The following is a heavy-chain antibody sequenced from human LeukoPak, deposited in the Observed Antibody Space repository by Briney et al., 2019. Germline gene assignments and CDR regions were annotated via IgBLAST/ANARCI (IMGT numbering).Heavy chain of an antibody. Sequence: ASVKVSCKACGYTFNGYYMQWVRQAPGQGLEWIGRINPNSGGTNYAQKFQGRVTMTRDTSISTAYMELSRLRSDDTAVYYCARDMVRGVIWFDPWGQGTLVTVSS. V-gene: IGHV1-2*06. CDR3: ARDMVRGVIWFDP. D-gene: IGHD3-10*01. CDR1: GYTFNGYY. J-gene: IGHJ5*02. CDR2: INPNSGGT.